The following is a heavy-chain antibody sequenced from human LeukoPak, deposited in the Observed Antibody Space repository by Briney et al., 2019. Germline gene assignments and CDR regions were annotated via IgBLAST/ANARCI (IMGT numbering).Heavy chain of an antibody. V-gene: IGHV1-18*01. J-gene: IGHJ4*02. CDR3: ARPVLGDGPVAAQFEH. CDR2: ISADNGNR. D-gene: IGHD2-15*01. Sequence: ASVKVSCKGSGYTFIKYGISWVRQAPGQGLEWMGWISADNGNRNYAQNLQGRVTMTTDTSTSTASMELRSLRSDDTAVYYCARPVLGDGPVAAQFEHWGQGTLVTVSS. CDR1: GYTFIKYG.